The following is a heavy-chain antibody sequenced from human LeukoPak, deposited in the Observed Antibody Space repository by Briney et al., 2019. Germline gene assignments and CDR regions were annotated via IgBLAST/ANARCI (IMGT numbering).Heavy chain of an antibody. CDR1: GYSFTSYW. CDR2: IYPGDSDT. J-gene: IGHJ3*02. CDR3: ARQGNYYDSSGYQNAFDI. Sequence: GESLKTSCKGSGYSFTSYWIGWVRQMPGKGLGWMGIIYPGDSDTRYSPSFQGQVTISADKSISTAYLQWSSLKASATAMYYCARQGNYYDSSGYQNAFDIWGQGTMVTVSS. D-gene: IGHD3-22*01. V-gene: IGHV5-51*01.